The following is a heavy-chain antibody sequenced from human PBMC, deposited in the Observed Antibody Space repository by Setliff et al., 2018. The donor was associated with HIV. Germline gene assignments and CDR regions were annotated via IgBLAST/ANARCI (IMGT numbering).Heavy chain of an antibody. V-gene: IGHV4-4*09. J-gene: IGHJ4*02. CDR2: IYTSRGT. D-gene: IGHD6-13*01. Sequence: LSLTCTVSGGSISGYHWNWLRQTPGKGLEWIGYIYTSRGTNYNHSLRTRVIISVDTSNQFPLKLSSVTAADAAVYYCARSPSYRSSWEYYFDYWGQGILVTVSS. CDR3: ARSPSYRSSWEYYFDY. CDR1: GGSISGYH.